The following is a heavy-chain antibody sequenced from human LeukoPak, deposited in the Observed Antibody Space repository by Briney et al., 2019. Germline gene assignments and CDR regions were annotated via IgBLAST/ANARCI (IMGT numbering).Heavy chain of an antibody. CDR3: ARASEMATIRNAFDI. V-gene: IGHV4-31*03. D-gene: IGHD5-24*01. J-gene: IGHJ3*02. CDR2: IYYSGST. CDR1: GGSISSGGYY. Sequence: PSETLSLTCTVSGGSISSGGYYWSWIRQHPGKGLEWIGYIYYSGSTYYNPSLKSRVTISVDTSKNQFSLKLSSVTAADTAVYYCARASEMATIRNAFDIWGQGTMVTVSS.